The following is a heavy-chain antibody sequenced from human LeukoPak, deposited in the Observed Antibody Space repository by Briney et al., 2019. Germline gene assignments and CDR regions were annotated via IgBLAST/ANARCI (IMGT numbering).Heavy chain of an antibody. Sequence: PGGSLRLSCAASGFTFSSYAMSWVRQAPGKGLEWVSAISGSGGSTYYADSVKGRLTISRDNSKNTLYLQMNSLRAEDTAVYYCAKGRGYCSSTSCWRTFDYWGQGTLVTVSS. CDR3: AKGRGYCSSTSCWRTFDY. CDR1: GFTFSSYA. J-gene: IGHJ4*02. D-gene: IGHD2-2*01. CDR2: ISGSGGST. V-gene: IGHV3-23*01.